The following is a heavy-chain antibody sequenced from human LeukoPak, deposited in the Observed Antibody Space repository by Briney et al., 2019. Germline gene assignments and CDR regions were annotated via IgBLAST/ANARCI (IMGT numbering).Heavy chain of an antibody. CDR1: GFTFTNYG. V-gene: IGHV3-33*01. J-gene: IGHJ4*02. CDR3: ARDDCSTTPCYAY. D-gene: IGHD2-2*01. CDR2: IWYDGSKT. Sequence: PGGSLGLSCTTSGFTFTNYGINWVRQAPGKGLEWVAAIWYDGSKTSYTDSVKGRFTVSRDISKNTVYLQMNGLKAEDTAVYYCARDDCSTTPCYAYWGQGTLGTVSS.